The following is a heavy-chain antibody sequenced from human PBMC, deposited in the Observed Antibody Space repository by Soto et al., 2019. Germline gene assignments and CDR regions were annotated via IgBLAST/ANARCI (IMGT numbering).Heavy chain of an antibody. J-gene: IGHJ4*02. Sequence: EVQLMESGGGLVQPGGSLRLSCAASGLTFSIYWMTWVRQAPGKGLEWVASIDEDGSDSYYVDSVKGRFTISRDHAQNSLYLHMNSLSAEDTALYYCASGRSGYDYAWGQGTLVTVSS. CDR1: GLTFSIYW. CDR3: ASGRSGYDYA. D-gene: IGHD3-22*01. V-gene: IGHV3-7*01. CDR2: IDEDGSDS.